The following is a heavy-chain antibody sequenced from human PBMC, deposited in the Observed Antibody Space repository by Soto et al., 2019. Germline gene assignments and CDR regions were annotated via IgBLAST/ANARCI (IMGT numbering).Heavy chain of an antibody. CDR3: ARLPPPSCSGGSCSPY. CDR2: ISTNGRNI. D-gene: IGHD2-15*01. CDR1: GFIFSDYY. J-gene: IGHJ4*02. Sequence: VQLVESGGGSVKPGGSLRLSCVASGFIFSDYYMSWIRQTLGRGLEWASYISTNGRNIYYADSVKGRFTISRDNTKNSLYLQMNSLRAEDTAVYYCARLPPPSCSGGSCSPYWGQGTLVTVSS. V-gene: IGHV3-11*01.